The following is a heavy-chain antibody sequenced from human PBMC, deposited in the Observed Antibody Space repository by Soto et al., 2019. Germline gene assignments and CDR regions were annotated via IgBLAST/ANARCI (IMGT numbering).Heavy chain of an antibody. Sequence: QELLMQSGADMKKPGASVKVSCKSSGFSFTNYYLHWVRQAPGQGPEWMGWIFPKSGGTRSAQRFRDRLTLTTYTSITTAYLELTSLSPDDTAIYFCAREGMFHYETADYYPSNYGLDVWGQGTTVTVPS. CDR2: IFPKSGGT. D-gene: IGHD3-9*01. CDR1: GFSFTNYY. J-gene: IGHJ6*02. V-gene: IGHV1-2*02. CDR3: AREGMFHYETADYYPSNYGLDV.